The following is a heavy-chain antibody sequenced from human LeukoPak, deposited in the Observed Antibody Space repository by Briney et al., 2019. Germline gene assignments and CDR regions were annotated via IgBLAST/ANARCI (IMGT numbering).Heavy chain of an antibody. Sequence: GGSLRLSCAASGFTFDDYGMSWVRQAPGKGLEWVAGIHWNGGSTGYVDSVKGRFTISRDNAKNSLYLQMNSLRVEDTALYYCARTNTIGYDYWGQGTLVTVSS. CDR2: IHWNGGST. J-gene: IGHJ4*02. CDR3: ARTNTIGYDY. CDR1: GFTFDDYG. D-gene: IGHD3-3*01. V-gene: IGHV3-20*04.